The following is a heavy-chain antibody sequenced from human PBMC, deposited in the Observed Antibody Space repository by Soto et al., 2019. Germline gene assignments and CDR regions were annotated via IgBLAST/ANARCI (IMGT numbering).Heavy chain of an antibody. Sequence: EVPLVESGGGLVQPGGSLRLSCAASGFNFSNHWMHWVRQAPGKGLVWVSRIKTDGSYTNYADSVKGRFTISRDNAKTTLYMPMNNLRADDTAVYYCVRSPCSGSVDYWGQGTLVTVSS. V-gene: IGHV3-74*01. CDR3: VRSPCSGSVDY. D-gene: IGHD2-15*01. J-gene: IGHJ4*02. CDR1: GFNFSNHW. CDR2: IKTDGSYT.